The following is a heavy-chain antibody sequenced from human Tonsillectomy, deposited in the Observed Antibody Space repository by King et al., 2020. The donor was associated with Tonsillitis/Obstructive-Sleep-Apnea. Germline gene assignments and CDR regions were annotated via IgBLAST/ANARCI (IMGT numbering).Heavy chain of an antibody. CDR3: ARVGYDNWFDP. D-gene: IGHD1-1*01. V-gene: IGHV4-59*01. J-gene: IGHJ5*02. Sequence: QVQLQESGPGLVKPSETLSLTCTVSGGSISIYYWSWIRKPPGKGLSWIGFIYYRGSTNYNPSPQSRVTISVDTTKNQFSLQLSSVTAADTAVYYCARVGYDNWFDPWGQGTLVTVSS. CDR1: GGSISIYY. CDR2: IYYRGST.